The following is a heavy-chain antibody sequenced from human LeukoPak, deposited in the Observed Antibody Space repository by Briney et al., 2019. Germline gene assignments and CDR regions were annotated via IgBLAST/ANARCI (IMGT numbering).Heavy chain of an antibody. D-gene: IGHD4/OR15-4a*01. Sequence: GESLRHSCAASGFTVNSDYMTWVRQAPGKGLEWVSAINSGGNTYYADSVKGRFTISRDNPKNTLYLQMSSLGPEDTAVYYCARDPVLPNGLDVWGQGTTVTVSS. CDR1: GFTVNSDY. V-gene: IGHV3-66*02. CDR2: INSGGNT. CDR3: ARDPVLPNGLDV. J-gene: IGHJ6*02.